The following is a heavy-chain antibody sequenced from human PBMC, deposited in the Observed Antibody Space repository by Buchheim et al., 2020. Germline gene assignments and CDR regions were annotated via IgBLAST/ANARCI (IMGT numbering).Heavy chain of an antibody. Sequence: QVQLVESGGGVVQPGRSLRLSCAASGFTFSSYAMHWVRQAPGKGLEWVAVISYDGSNKYYADSVKGRFTISRDNSKNTLYLQMNSRRAEDTAVYYCARGDCSSTSCRLSDYWGQGTL. CDR1: GFTFSSYA. J-gene: IGHJ4*02. D-gene: IGHD2-2*01. CDR3: ARGDCSSTSCRLSDY. CDR2: ISYDGSNK. V-gene: IGHV3-30*04.